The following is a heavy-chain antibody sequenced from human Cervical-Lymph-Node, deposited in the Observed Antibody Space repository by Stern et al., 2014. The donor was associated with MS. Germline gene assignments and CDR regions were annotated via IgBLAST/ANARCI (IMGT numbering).Heavy chain of an antibody. V-gene: IGHV4-59*01. CDR1: GGSLSTYW. CDR3: ATILYTNSAIDY. CDR2: IYPSGHT. J-gene: IGHJ4*02. Sequence: QVQLQESGPGLVKPSETLSLTCTFSGGSLSTYWCSWIRQPPGKGLEYIGDIYPSGHTATNPPLYSLVTRSLAPSHNHFSLTQSSVSAADTAMYYCATILYTNSAIDYWGQGTLVTVSS. D-gene: IGHD3-16*01.